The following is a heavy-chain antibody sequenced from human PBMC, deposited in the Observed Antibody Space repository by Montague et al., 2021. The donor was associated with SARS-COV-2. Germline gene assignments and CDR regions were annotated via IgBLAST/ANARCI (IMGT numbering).Heavy chain of an antibody. J-gene: IGHJ6*04. V-gene: IGHV4-34*01. D-gene: IGHD3-9*01. CDR3: SRMRFIDWLPNHDGDV. CDR2: NT. Sequence: NTNYNPSLKSRVTISVDTSKNQVSLKLSSVTAADTAVYYCSRMRFIDWLPNHDGDVWGKGTTVNVSS.